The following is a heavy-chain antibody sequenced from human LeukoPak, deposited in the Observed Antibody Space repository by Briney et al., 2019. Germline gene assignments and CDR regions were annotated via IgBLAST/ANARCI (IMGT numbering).Heavy chain of an antibody. Sequence: GGSLRLSCSASGFTFSSYAMHWVRQAPGKGLEYVSAISSNGGSTYYADSVKGRFTISRDNSKNTVYLQMSSLRAEDTAVYYCARAGYCSGGSCYGSDYWGQGTLVSVSS. D-gene: IGHD2-15*01. J-gene: IGHJ4*02. CDR3: ARAGYCSGGSCYGSDY. CDR2: ISSNGGST. V-gene: IGHV3-64D*09. CDR1: GFTFSSYA.